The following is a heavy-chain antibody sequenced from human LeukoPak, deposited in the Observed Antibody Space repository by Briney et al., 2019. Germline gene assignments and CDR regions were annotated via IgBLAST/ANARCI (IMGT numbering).Heavy chain of an antibody. V-gene: IGHV3-33*01. J-gene: IGHJ4*02. D-gene: IGHD6-19*01. CDR2: IWYDGTNK. CDR3: ARTRYNSGGGDY. Sequence: GRSLRLSCAVSGFTLSDYGMHWVRQAPGKGLEWVAVIWYDGTNKYYADSVEGRFTISRDNSKNTLYLQMNSLRAEDTAVYYCARTRYNSGGGDYWGQGTPVTVSP. CDR1: GFTLSDYG.